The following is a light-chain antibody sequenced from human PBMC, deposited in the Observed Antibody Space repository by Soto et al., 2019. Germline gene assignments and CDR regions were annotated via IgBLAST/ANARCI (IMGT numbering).Light chain of an antibody. V-gene: IGLV1-40*01. Sequence: QSVLTQPPSVSGAPGQRVTISCTGSSSNIGAGYDVHWYQQLPGTAPKLLIYGNSNRPSGVPDRFSGSKSGTSASLAITGLQPEDEADYYCQSYDGSLSGYVFGTGTKLTVL. CDR3: QSYDGSLSGYV. CDR1: SSNIGAGYD. CDR2: GNS. J-gene: IGLJ1*01.